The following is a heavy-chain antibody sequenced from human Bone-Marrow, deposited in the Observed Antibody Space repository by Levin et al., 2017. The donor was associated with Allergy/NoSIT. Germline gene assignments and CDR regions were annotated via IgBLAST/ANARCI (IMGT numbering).Heavy chain of an antibody. V-gene: IGHV3-30*18. CDR3: AKEGVKRAVSLTGPFDQ. J-gene: IGHJ4*02. CDR2: ISHDGANT. CDR1: GFTFNIYA. Sequence: PGGSLRLSCAASGFTFNIYAVHWIRQAPGKGLEWVAGISHDGANTTYADSARGRFTISRDNSKNTLFLHMNSLRVEDAANYFCAKEGVKRAVSLTGPFDQWGQGTLVTVSS. D-gene: IGHD3-10*01.